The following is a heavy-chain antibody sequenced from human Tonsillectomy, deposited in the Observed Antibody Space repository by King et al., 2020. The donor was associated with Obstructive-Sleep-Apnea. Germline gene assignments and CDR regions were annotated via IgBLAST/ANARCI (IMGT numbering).Heavy chain of an antibody. CDR3: ARAPGGDYFDY. CDR1: GDAISSYY. CDR2: IDYSGST. V-gene: IGHV4-59*01. J-gene: IGHJ4*02. Sequence: QLQESGPGLVKPSETLSLTCTVSGDAISSYYWSWIRQPPGKGLEWFGYIDYSGSTNYNPSLKSRVTISLDTSKNQFSLKLSSVTAADTAVYYCARAPGGDYFDYWGQGTLVTVSS. D-gene: IGHD1-14*01.